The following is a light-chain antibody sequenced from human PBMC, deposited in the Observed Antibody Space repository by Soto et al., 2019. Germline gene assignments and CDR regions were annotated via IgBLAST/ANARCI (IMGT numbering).Light chain of an antibody. J-gene: IGLJ1*01. CDR1: SSDFDIYKY. CDR2: QVT. CDR3: CSYTSSINYV. Sequence: QSALTQPASVSGFPGQSITISCTGTSSDFDIYKYVSWYQQHPGKAPKLMIYQVTNRPSGVSNRFSGSTSGNTASLTISGLQAEDEADYYCCSYTSSINYVFGTGTKLTVL. V-gene: IGLV2-14*01.